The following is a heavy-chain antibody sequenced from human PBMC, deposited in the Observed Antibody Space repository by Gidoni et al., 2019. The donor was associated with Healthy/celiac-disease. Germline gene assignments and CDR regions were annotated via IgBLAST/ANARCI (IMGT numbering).Heavy chain of an antibody. D-gene: IGHD1-26*01. CDR1: GYTFTSYA. Sequence: QVQLVQSGAEVKKPGASVKVSCHASGYTFTSYAMHWVRQAPGQRLEWMGWINAGNGNTKYSQKFQGRVTITRDTSASTAYMELSSLRSEDTAVYYCAREGGGSYYEDWGQGTLVTVSS. CDR2: INAGNGNT. CDR3: AREGGGSYYED. V-gene: IGHV1-3*01. J-gene: IGHJ4*02.